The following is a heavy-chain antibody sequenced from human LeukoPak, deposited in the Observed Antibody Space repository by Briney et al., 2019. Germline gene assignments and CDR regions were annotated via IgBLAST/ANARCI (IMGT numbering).Heavy chain of an antibody. CDR1: GGSFSGYY. V-gene: IGHV4-34*01. Sequence: SETLSLTCAVYGGSFSGYYWSWIRQPPGKGLEWIGEINHSGSTNYNPSLKSRVTISVDTSKNQFSLKLSSVTAADTAVYYCARATTPDRIPWFDYWGQGTLVTVSS. D-gene: IGHD1-26*01. J-gene: IGHJ4*02. CDR3: ARATTPDRIPWFDY. CDR2: INHSGST.